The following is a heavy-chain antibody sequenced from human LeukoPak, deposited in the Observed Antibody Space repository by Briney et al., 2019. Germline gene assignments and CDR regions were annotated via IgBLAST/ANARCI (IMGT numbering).Heavy chain of an antibody. V-gene: IGHV1-2*02. CDR3: ARDPNPIRFLEWYNWFDP. CDR2: INPNSGGT. D-gene: IGHD3-3*01. J-gene: IGHJ5*02. CDR1: GYTFTGYY. Sequence: ASVKVSCKASGYTFTGYYMHWLRQAPGQGLEWMGWINPNSGGTNYAQKFQGRVTMTRDTSISTAYMELSRLRSDDTAVYYCARDPNPIRFLEWYNWFDPWGQGTLVTVSS.